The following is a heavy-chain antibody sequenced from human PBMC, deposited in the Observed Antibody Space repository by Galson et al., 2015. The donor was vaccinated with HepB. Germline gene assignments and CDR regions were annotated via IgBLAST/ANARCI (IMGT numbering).Heavy chain of an antibody. D-gene: IGHD6-19*01. CDR3: ARTVAGKERWFDP. CDR1: GFTVSSNY. J-gene: IGHJ5*02. CDR2: IYSGGST. V-gene: IGHV3-66*01. Sequence: SLRLSCAASGFTVSSNYMSWVRQAPGKGLEWVSVIYSGGSTYYADSVKGRFTISRDNSKNTLYLQMNSLRAEDTAVYYCARTVAGKERWFDPWGQGTLVTASS.